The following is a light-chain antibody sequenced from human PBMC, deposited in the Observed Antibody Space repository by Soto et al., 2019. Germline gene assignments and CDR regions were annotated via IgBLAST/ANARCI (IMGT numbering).Light chain of an antibody. Sequence: QSALTQPPSASGSPGQSVTISCTGTSSDVGGYNYVSWYQQHPGKAPKLMIYEVSKRPSGVPDRFSGSKSGNTASLTVSGLQAEDEADYYCSSFRAVFGGGTQLT. CDR3: SSFRAV. CDR2: EVS. CDR1: SSDVGGYNY. J-gene: IGLJ7*01. V-gene: IGLV2-8*01.